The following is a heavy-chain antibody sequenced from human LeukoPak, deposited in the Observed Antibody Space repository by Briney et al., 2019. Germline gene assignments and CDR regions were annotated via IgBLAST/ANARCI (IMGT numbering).Heavy chain of an antibody. J-gene: IGHJ4*02. D-gene: IGHD6-13*01. CDR3: AKVVSSWYDY. Sequence: GGSLRLSCAASGFTFDDYAMHWVRQAPGKGLEWVSGISWNSGSIGYADSVKGRFTISRDNAKNSLYLQMNSLRAGDTALYYCAKVVSSWYDYWGQGTLVTVSS. CDR1: GFTFDDYA. V-gene: IGHV3-9*01. CDR2: ISWNSGSI.